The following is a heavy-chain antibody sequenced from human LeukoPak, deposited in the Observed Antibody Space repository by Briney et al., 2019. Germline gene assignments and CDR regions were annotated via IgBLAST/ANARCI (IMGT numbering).Heavy chain of an antibody. V-gene: IGHV1-2*02. CDR3: ARGPPEYCSGGSCYSGRNWFDP. CDR1: GYTFIGYY. CDR2: INPNSGGT. J-gene: IGHJ5*02. Sequence: ASVTVSCKASGYTFIGYYMHWVRQAPGQGLEWMGWINPNSGGTDYAQKFQGRVTMTRDTSISTAYMALRRLTSDDTAVYYCARGPPEYCSGGSCYSGRNWFDPWGQGTLVTVSS. D-gene: IGHD2-15*01.